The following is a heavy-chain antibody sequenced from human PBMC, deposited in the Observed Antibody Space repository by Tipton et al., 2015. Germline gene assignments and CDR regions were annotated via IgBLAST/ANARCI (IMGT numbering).Heavy chain of an antibody. J-gene: IGHJ4*02. Sequence: GLVKPSETLSLTCAVSGYPISSGYYWGWIRQPPGKGLEWIGSIFHSGSTFYNPSLESRVTISVDTSKNQFSLKVSSVTAADTAVYYCARHLEMPTNQELFDYWGQGTLVTVSS. CDR2: IFHSGST. CDR3: ARHLEMPTNQELFDY. V-gene: IGHV4-38-2*01. D-gene: IGHD5-24*01. CDR1: GYPISSGYY.